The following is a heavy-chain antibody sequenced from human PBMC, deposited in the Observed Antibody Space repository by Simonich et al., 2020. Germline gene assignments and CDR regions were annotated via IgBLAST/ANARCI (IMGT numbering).Heavy chain of an antibody. V-gene: IGHV4-39*01. CDR2: TYYSGDT. CDR3: ARWAYSSSYFDY. Sequence: QLQLQESGPGLVKPSETLSLTCTVSGGSISSRSYYWGWIRQPPGKGLEWIGSTYYSGDTYYNPSLKRRVTISVDTSKNQFSLKLSSVTAADTAVYYCARWAYSSSYFDYWGQGTLVTVSS. CDR1: GGSISSRSYY. D-gene: IGHD6-6*01. J-gene: IGHJ4*02.